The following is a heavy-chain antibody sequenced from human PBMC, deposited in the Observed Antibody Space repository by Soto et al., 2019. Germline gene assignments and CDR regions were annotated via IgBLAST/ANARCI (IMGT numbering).Heavy chain of an antibody. V-gene: IGHV4-59*08. D-gene: IGHD3-10*01. CDR3: ASMGYHYGSGSYPLDY. J-gene: IGHJ4*02. Sequence: WTWIRQPPGKGLEWIGFLYNSGSTHYNPSLKSRVTMSVDTSKNQFSLKLRSVTAADTAVYYCASMGYHYGSGSYPLDYWGQGTLVTVSS. CDR2: LYNSGST.